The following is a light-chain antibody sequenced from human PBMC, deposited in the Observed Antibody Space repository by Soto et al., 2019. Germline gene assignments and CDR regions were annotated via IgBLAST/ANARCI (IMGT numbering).Light chain of an antibody. CDR3: QQYNNWPIT. V-gene: IGKV3-15*01. J-gene: IGKJ5*01. CDR1: QSVSSN. CDR2: GAS. Sequence: EIVMTQSPATLSVSPGERATFSCRASQSVSSNLAWYQQKPGQAPRLLIYGASTRATGFPARFSGSGSGTEFTLTISSLQSEDFAVYYCQQYNNWPITFGQGTRLEI.